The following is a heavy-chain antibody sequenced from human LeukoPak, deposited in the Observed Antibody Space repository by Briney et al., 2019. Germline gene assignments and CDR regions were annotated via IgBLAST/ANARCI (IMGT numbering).Heavy chain of an antibody. Sequence: PGGSLRLSCAASGFTFSSYSMNWVRQAPGEGLEWVSYITNTGSTIYYADSVRGRFTISRDNAKNSLYLQMNSLRAEDTAVYYCARGPYTSSNYFDYWGQGTLVTVSS. J-gene: IGHJ4*02. CDR3: ARGPYTSSNYFDY. CDR1: GFTFSSYS. CDR2: ITNTGSTI. V-gene: IGHV3-48*01. D-gene: IGHD6-6*01.